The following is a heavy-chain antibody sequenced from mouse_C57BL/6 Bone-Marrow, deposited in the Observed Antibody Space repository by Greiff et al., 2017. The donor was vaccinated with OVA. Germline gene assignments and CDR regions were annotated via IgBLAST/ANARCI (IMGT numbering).Heavy chain of an antibody. D-gene: IGHD2-1*01. CDR2: ISGGGGNT. V-gene: IGHV5-9*01. Sequence: EVKVEESGGGLVKPGGSLKLSCAASGFTFSSYTLSWVRQTPEKRLEWVATISGGGGNTYYPDSVKGRFTISRDNAKNTLYLQMSSLRSEDTALYYCARQTGNYYFDYWGQGTTLTVSS. CDR3: ARQTGNYYFDY. CDR1: GFTFSSYT. J-gene: IGHJ2*01.